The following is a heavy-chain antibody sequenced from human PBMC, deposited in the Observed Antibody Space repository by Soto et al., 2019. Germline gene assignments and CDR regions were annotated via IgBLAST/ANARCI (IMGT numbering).Heavy chain of an antibody. CDR2: IIPIFGTA. Sequence: QVQLVQSGAEVKKPGSSVKVSCKASGGTFSSYAISWVRQAPGQGLEWMGGIIPIFGTANYAQKFQGRVTIPADEPTSTAYMELSSLRSEDTAVYYCAGIPGTWEAFDIWGQGTMFTVSS. CDR3: AGIPGTWEAFDI. V-gene: IGHV1-69*01. CDR1: GGTFSSYA. D-gene: IGHD1-26*01. J-gene: IGHJ3*02.